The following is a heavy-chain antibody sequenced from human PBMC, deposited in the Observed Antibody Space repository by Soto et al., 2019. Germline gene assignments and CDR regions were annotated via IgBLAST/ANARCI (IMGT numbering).Heavy chain of an antibody. V-gene: IGHV4-30-2*01. D-gene: IGHD3-22*01. CDR1: GGSISSGGYS. J-gene: IGHJ5*02. CDR2: IYHSGST. Sequence: TLSLTCAVSGGSISSGGYSWSWIRQPPGKGLEWIGYIYHSGSTYYNPSLKSRVTISVDRSKNQFSLKLSSVPAADTAVYYGTRVQYYFDCRAFYPHSNWIDPWGPGTLVTVSS. CDR3: TRVQYYFDCRAFYPHSNWIDP.